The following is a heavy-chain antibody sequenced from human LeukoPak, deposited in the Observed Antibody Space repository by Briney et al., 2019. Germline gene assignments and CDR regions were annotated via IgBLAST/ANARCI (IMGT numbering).Heavy chain of an antibody. CDR2: ISSSISYI. CDR3: ARVQMRGMIVGSWFDP. D-gene: IGHD3-22*01. V-gene: IGHV3-21*01. J-gene: IGHJ5*02. CDR1: GFTFSSYS. Sequence: GGSLRLSCAASGFTFSSYSMNWVRQAPGKGLEWVSSISSSISYIYYADSVKGRFTISRDNAKNSLYLQMNSLRAEDTAVYYCARVQMRGMIVGSWFDPWGQGTLVTVSS.